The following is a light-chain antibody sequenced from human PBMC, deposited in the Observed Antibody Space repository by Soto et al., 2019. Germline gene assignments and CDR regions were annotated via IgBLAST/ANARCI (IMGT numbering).Light chain of an antibody. Sequence: DIQMTQSPSSLSASVGARVSITCQASQDIRTSLSWFQQKPGRAPKLLIYGASNLETGVPSRFRGSGSGTDFTFTISSLQPEDIATYYCQHSATLPPFTFGPATKVDIK. V-gene: IGKV1-33*01. CDR3: QHSATLPPFT. CDR1: QDIRTS. J-gene: IGKJ3*01. CDR2: GAS.